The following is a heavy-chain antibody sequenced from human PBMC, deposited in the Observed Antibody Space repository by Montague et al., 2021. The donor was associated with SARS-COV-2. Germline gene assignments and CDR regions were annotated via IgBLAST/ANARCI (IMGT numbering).Heavy chain of an antibody. CDR2: VHDIESS. J-gene: IGHJ4*02. CDR3: ARVTLGGRDGRTRQYDGLDS. D-gene: IGHD3-16*01. Sequence: SETLSLTCTVSGGSISRYFWNWIRQTPGQGLEWMGYVHDIESSIYNPSLQSRITILLDTPKNQFSLRLNAVTAADTAVYYCARVTLGGRDGRTRQYDGLDSWGQGILVPVSS. V-gene: IGHV4-59*01. CDR1: GGSISRYF.